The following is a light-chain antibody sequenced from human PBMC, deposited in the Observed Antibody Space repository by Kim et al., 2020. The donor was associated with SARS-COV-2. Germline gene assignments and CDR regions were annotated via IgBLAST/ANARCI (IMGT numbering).Light chain of an antibody. CDR1: SLRCFD. V-gene: IGLV3-19*01. Sequence: VALEQTVRITCPGDSLRCFDATWYKQKPGQAPLLVIYGKNNRPSGIPDRFSGSSSGNTASLTITGTQAGDEADYYCNSRDSNDNVLFGGGTKLTVL. J-gene: IGLJ2*01. CDR2: GKN. CDR3: NSRDSNDNVL.